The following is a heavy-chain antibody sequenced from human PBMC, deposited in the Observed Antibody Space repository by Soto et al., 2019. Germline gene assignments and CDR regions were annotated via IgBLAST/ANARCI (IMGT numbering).Heavy chain of an antibody. V-gene: IGHV6-1*01. CDR2: TYYRSKWYT. D-gene: IGHD2-2*01. CDR1: GDSVSNKSAA. J-gene: IGHJ6*03. Sequence: SQTLSLTCAISGDSVSNKSAAWNWIRQSPSRGLEWLGRTYYRSKWYTDYAVSVKSRITINPDTSKNQFSLQLNSVTPEDTAVYYCARTEGHSISWYDYYYYYMDVWGKGTTVTVSS. CDR3: ARTEGHSISWYDYYYYYMDV.